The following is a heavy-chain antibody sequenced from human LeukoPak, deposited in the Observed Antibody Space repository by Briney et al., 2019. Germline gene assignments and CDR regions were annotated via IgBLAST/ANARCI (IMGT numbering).Heavy chain of an antibody. CDR1: GFTFSSYA. Sequence: GGSLRLSCAASGFTFSSYAMHWVRQAPGKGLEWVAVISYDGSNKYYADSVKGRFTISRDNSKNTLYLQMNSLRAEDAAVYYCARDYYDSSGFDYWGQGTLVTVSS. V-gene: IGHV3-30*14. D-gene: IGHD3-22*01. CDR3: ARDYYDSSGFDY. CDR2: ISYDGSNK. J-gene: IGHJ4*02.